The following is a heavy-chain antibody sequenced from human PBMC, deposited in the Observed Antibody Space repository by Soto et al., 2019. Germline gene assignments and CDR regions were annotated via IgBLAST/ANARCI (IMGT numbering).Heavy chain of an antibody. CDR3: ARENYFDN. CDR1: GFTFSNDW. CDR2: IKQDGTER. J-gene: IGHJ4*02. Sequence: PGGSLRLSCAGSGFTFSNDWMGWVRQAPGKTQEWVANIKQDGTERSYADSVKGRFTISRDNAKNSLYLQMNSLGADDTAVYYCARENYFDNWGQGT. V-gene: IGHV3-7*01.